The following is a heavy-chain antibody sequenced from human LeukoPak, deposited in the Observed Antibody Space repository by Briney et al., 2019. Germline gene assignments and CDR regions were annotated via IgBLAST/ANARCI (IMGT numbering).Heavy chain of an antibody. CDR1: GGSISSGSYY. V-gene: IGHV4-61*02. J-gene: IGHJ5*02. D-gene: IGHD6-19*01. CDR3: ARARYSSGWYWFDP. CDR2: IYTSGST. Sequence: SQTLSLTCTVPGGSISSGSYYWSWIRQPAGKGLEWIGRIYTSGSTNYNPSLKSRVTMSVDTSKNQFSLKLSSVTAADTAVYYCARARYSSGWYWFDPWGQGTLVTVSS.